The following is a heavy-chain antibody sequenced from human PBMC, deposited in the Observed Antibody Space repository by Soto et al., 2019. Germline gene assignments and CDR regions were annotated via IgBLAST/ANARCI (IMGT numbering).Heavy chain of an antibody. CDR1: GFTFSSYA. CDR3: AKVGEDRFYYHYMDV. J-gene: IGHJ6*03. CDR2: ISGSGGST. V-gene: IGHV3-23*01. D-gene: IGHD3-10*01. Sequence: EVQLLESGGGLVQPGGSLRLSCAASGFTFSSYAMSWVRQAPGKGLEWVSAISGSGGSTYYADSVKGRFTISRDNSKNTLYLQMNILRAEDTAVYYCAKVGEDRFYYHYMDVWGKGTTVTVSS.